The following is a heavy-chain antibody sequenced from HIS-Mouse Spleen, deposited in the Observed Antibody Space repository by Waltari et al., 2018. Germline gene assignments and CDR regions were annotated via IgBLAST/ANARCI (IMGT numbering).Heavy chain of an antibody. J-gene: IGHJ4*02. CDR2: INHSGST. D-gene: IGHD4-17*01. CDR3: ARGRYSYGLTTVVGYFDY. CDR1: GGSFSGYD. Sequence: QVQLQQWGAGLLKPSETLSLTCAVHGGSFSGYDWSWIRQHPGKGLEWIGEINHSGSTNYNPSLKSRVTISVDTSKNQFSLKLSSVTAADTAVYYCARGRYSYGLTTVVGYFDYWGQGTLVTVSS. V-gene: IGHV4-34*01.